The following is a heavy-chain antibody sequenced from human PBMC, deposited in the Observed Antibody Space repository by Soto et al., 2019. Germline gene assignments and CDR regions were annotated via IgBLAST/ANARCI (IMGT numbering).Heavy chain of an antibody. CDR3: AKATATGGGAFEI. J-gene: IGHJ3*02. D-gene: IGHD2-8*02. CDR1: GFICSSYD. Sequence: PGGSLRLSCAVSGFICSSYDMSWVRQAPGKGVAWVSTILVGGSTHYEDSVQGRFTISRDTSKNTVYLHMNSLTAGDTAVYYCAKATATGGGAFEIYGQGTMVTVSS. V-gene: IGHV3-23*01. CDR2: ILVGGST.